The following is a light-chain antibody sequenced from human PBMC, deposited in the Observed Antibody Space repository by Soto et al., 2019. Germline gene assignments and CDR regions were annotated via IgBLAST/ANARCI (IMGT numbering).Light chain of an antibody. V-gene: IGKV3-20*01. CDR2: HTS. Sequence: EIVLTQSPGTLSLSPGERATLSCRASQSVGGSLAWYQQRPGQAPRLLVYHTSNRATGIPDRFSASGSGTDFTLTISRLEPEDFAVYYCQQYETFSGTFGPGTKVDIK. J-gene: IGKJ1*01. CDR1: QSVGGS. CDR3: QQYETFSGT.